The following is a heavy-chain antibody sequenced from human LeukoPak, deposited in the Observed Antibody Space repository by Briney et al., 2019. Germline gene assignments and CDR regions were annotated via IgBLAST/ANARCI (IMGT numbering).Heavy chain of an antibody. CDR2: IIPIFGTA. D-gene: IGHD3-22*01. CDR1: GGTFSSYA. V-gene: IGHV1-69*13. J-gene: IGHJ3*02. CDR3: AKTPYYDSSGYYWNAFDI. Sequence: ASVKVSCNASGGTFSSYAISWGRQAPGQGLESRGGIIPIFGTANYAQKFQGRVTITADESTSTAYMELSSLRSDDTAVYYCAKTPYYDSSGYYWNAFDIWGQGTMVTVSS.